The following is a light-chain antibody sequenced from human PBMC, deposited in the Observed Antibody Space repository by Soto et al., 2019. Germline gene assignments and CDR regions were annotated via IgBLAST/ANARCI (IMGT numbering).Light chain of an antibody. Sequence: DIQLTQSPSFLSASVGDRVTITCRASQDISSYLAWYQQRPGKVPRFLTHSASTLQSGVPPRFSATGSGTTFTLPISSLQPEDIATYYCQQLNRFPRTFGQGTKVEV. CDR3: QQLNRFPRT. CDR1: QDISSY. V-gene: IGKV1-9*01. J-gene: IGKJ1*01. CDR2: SAS.